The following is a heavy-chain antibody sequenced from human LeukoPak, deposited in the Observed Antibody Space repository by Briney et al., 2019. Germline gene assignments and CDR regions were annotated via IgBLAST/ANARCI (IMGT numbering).Heavy chain of an antibody. V-gene: IGHV1-2*02. J-gene: IGHJ4*02. D-gene: IGHD3-9*01. Sequence: GASVKVSCKASGYTFTGYYMHWVRQAPGQGLEWMGWINPNSGGTNYAQKFQGRVTMTRDTSISTAYMELSRLRSDDTAVYYCAREVHYDILTGYLGGFDYWGQGTLVTVPS. CDR3: AREVHYDILTGYLGGFDY. CDR1: GYTFTGYY. CDR2: INPNSGGT.